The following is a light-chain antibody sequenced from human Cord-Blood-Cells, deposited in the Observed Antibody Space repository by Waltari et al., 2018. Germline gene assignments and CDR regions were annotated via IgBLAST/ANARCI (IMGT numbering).Light chain of an antibody. Sequence: DIQMTQSPSSLSASVGDRVTITCRASKSISSYLNWYQQKPGKAPKLLTYAASSLKSGVPSRFSGSGSGTDFTLTISSLQPEDFATYYCQQSYSTPPTFGQGTKVEIK. CDR2: AAS. CDR1: KSISSY. CDR3: QQSYSTPPT. J-gene: IGKJ1*01. V-gene: IGKV1-39*01.